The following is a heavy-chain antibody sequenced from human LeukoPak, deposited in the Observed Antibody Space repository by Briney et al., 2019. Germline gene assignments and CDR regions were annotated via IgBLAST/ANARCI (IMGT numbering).Heavy chain of an antibody. V-gene: IGHV4-34*01. J-gene: IGHJ4*02. D-gene: IGHD3-16*01. CDR2: INHSGST. CDR1: GGSFSGYY. CDR3: ARGPRGECLALYYFDY. Sequence: SETLSLTCAVYGGSFSGYYWSWIRQPPGKGLEWIGEINHSGSTNYNPSLKSRVTISVDTSKNQFSLKLSSVTAADTAVYYCARGPRGECLALYYFDYWGQGTLVTVST.